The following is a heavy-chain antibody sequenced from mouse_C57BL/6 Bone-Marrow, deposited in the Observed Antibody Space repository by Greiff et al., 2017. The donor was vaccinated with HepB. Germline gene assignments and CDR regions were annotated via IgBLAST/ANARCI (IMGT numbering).Heavy chain of an antibody. Sequence: VQLQQSGAELVRPGSSVKLSCKASGYTFTSYWMDWVKQRPGQGLEWIGNIYPSDSETHYNQKFKDKATLTVDKSSSTAYMQLSSLTSEDSAVYYCARSAGSSYPYYAMHYWGQGTSVTVSS. CDR1: GYTFTSYW. J-gene: IGHJ4*01. CDR2: IYPSDSET. CDR3: ARSAGSSYPYYAMHY. D-gene: IGHD1-1*01. V-gene: IGHV1-61*01.